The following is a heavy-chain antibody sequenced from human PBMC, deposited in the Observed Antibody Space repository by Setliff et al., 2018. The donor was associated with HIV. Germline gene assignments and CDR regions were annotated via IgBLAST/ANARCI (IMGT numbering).Heavy chain of an antibody. CDR2: ISGSSSPI. CDR1: GFTFSTYS. CDR3: TRDGGEY. D-gene: IGHD3-16*01. V-gene: IGHV3-48*01. Sequence: GSLRLSCAASGFTFSTYSMTWVRQAPGKGLEWVSYISGSSSPIYYADSVKGRFTISRDNAKNSLYLQMNGLRVDDTALYYCTRDGGEYWGEGTLVTVSS. J-gene: IGHJ4*02.